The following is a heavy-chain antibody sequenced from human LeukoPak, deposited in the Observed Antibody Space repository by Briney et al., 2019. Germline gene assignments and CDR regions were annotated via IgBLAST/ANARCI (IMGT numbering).Heavy chain of an antibody. CDR3: ARPYSSGRNENWFGP. V-gene: IGHV1-2*06. CDR1: GYTFTGYY. D-gene: IGHD6-19*01. CDR2: ISPDSGGA. Sequence: ASVKVSCKASGYTFTGYYIHWVRQAPGQGLEWMGRISPDSGGANFAQKFQGRVTMTRDTSINTAYMDLSSLRSDDTAVYYCARPYSSGRNENWFGPWGQGTLVTVSS. J-gene: IGHJ5*02.